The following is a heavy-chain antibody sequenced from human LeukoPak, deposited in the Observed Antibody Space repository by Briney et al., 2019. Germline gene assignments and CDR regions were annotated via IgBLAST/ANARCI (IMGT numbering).Heavy chain of an antibody. CDR2: IYHSGST. D-gene: IGHD1-7*01. CDR1: DYSITSNYY. Sequence: SETLSLTCTVSDYSITSNYYWGWIRQPPGKGLEWIGEIYHSGSTNYNPSLKSRVTISVDKSKNQFSLKLSSVTAADTAVYYCARVRLELRDYFDYWGQGTLVTVSS. CDR3: ARVRLELRDYFDY. V-gene: IGHV4-38-2*02. J-gene: IGHJ4*02.